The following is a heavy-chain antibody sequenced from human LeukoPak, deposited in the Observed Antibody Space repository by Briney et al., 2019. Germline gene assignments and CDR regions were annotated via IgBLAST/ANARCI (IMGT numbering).Heavy chain of an antibody. D-gene: IGHD3-10*01. Sequence: GGSLRLSCAASGFTFSTYAMSWVRQAPGKGLEWVSVISSSGGSPYYADSVKGRFTISRDNSKNTVYLQMNSLRGEDTAVYYCAKDYGYGSGSFYFNYWGQGTLVTVFS. CDR2: ISSSGGSP. V-gene: IGHV3-23*01. CDR3: AKDYGYGSGSFYFNY. CDR1: GFTFSTYA. J-gene: IGHJ4*02.